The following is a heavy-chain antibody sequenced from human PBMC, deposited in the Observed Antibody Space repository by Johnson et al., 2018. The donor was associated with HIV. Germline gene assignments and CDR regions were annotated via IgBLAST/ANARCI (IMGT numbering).Heavy chain of an antibody. CDR2: IKQDGSEK. D-gene: IGHD2-15*01. Sequence: VQLLESGGGLVQPGGSLRLSCAASGFTFSSYWMSWVRQAPGKGLAWVANIKQDGSEKYYVDSVKGRFTISRDNAKNSLYLQMNSLRAEDTAVYYCARDLGCSGGSCHDDAFDIWGQGTMVTVSS. V-gene: IGHV3-7*01. J-gene: IGHJ3*02. CDR1: GFTFSSYW. CDR3: ARDLGCSGGSCHDDAFDI.